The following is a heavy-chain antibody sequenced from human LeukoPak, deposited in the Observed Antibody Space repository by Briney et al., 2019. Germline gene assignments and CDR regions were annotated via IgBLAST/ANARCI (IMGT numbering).Heavy chain of an antibody. V-gene: IGHV4-59*01. D-gene: IGHD5-18*01. J-gene: IGHJ4*02. Sequence: SETLSLTCTVSGGSIRSYYWSWIRQPPGKGLEWIGYIYYSGSTNYNPSLKSRATISVDTSKNQSSLKLSSVTAADTAVYYCARAKGYSYGFDYWGQGSLVTVSS. CDR3: ARAKGYSYGFDY. CDR2: IYYSGST. CDR1: GGSIRSYY.